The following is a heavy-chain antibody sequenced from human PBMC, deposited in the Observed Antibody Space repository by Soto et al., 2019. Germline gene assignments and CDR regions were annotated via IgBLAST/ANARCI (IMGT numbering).Heavy chain of an antibody. D-gene: IGHD4-4*01. CDR2: IIPIFGTA. V-gene: IGHV1-69*12. CDR3: ARSDYSTLPLTLHYSYGMDV. CDR1: GGTFSSYA. J-gene: IGHJ6*02. Sequence: QVQLVQSGAEVKKPGSSVKVFCKASGGTFSSYAISWVRQAPGQGLEWMGGIIPIFGTANYAQKFQGRVTLTADDSTSTAYMELSSLRSEDTAVYYCARSDYSTLPLTLHYSYGMDVWGQGTTVTVSS.